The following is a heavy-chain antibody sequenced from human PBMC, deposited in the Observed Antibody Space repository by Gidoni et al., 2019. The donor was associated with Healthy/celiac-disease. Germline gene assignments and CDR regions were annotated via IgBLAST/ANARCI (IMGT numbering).Heavy chain of an antibody. D-gene: IGHD3-3*01. Sequence: QVQLQQWGAGLLKPSETLSLTCAVYGGSFSGYYWSWIRQPPGKGLEWIGEINHSGSTNYNPSLKSRVTISVDTSKTQFSLKLSSVTAADTAVYYCARGRKYYDFWSGYQGNWFDPWGQGTLVTVSS. J-gene: IGHJ5*02. CDR2: INHSGST. V-gene: IGHV4-34*01. CDR3: ARGRKYYDFWSGYQGNWFDP. CDR1: GGSFSGYY.